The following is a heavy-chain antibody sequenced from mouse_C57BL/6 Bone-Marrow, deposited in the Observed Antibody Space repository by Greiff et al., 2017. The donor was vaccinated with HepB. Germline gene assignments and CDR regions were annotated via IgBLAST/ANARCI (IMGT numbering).Heavy chain of an antibody. CDR2: IYPRSGNT. D-gene: IGHD1-1*01. Sequence: VKLMESGAELARPGASVKLSCKASGYTFTSYGISWVKQRTRQGLEWIGEIYPRSGNTYYNEKFKGKATLTADKSSSTAYMELRSLTSEDSAVYFCARVHNTTGNLDVWGTGTTVTVSS. CDR3: ARVHNTTGNLDV. CDR1: GYTFTSYG. J-gene: IGHJ1*03. V-gene: IGHV1-81*01.